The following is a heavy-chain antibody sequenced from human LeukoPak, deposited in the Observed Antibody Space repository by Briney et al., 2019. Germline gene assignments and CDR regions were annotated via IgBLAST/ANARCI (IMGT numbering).Heavy chain of an antibody. CDR1: GFTFSIYA. D-gene: IGHD5-24*01. J-gene: IGHJ4*02. CDR3: ARGPLTGRWPDMGFDY. Sequence: GGSLRLSCAASGFTFSIYAIHWVRQAPGKGLEWVAVISYDGSNKYYADSVKGRFTISRDNSKNTLYLQMNSLRAEDTAVYYCARGPLTGRWPDMGFDYWGQGTLVTVSS. V-gene: IGHV3-30-3*01. CDR2: ISYDGSNK.